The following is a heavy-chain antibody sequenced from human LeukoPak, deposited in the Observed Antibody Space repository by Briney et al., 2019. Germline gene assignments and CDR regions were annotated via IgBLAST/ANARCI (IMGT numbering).Heavy chain of an antibody. CDR1: GFTFSGSW. CDR2: INPDGGQT. Sequence: GGSLRLSCAAPGFTFSGSWMNWVRQAPGKGLEWVANINPDGGQTRYADSVMGRFTMSRDNAKNSLYLQMNSLRVEDTAVFYCAAWTDRGYNFWGQGTLVTVSS. CDR3: AAWTDRGYNF. V-gene: IGHV3-7*01. J-gene: IGHJ4*02. D-gene: IGHD5-24*01.